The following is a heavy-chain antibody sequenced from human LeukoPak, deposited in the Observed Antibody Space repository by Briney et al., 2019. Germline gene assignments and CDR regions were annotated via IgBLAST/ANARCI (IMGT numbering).Heavy chain of an antibody. V-gene: IGHV1-18*01. CDR1: GYTFTSYG. CDR2: ISAYNGNT. J-gene: IGHJ6*03. Sequence: GASVKVSCKASGYTFTSYGISWVRQAPGQGLEWMGWISAYNGNTNYAQKLQGRVTMTTDTSTSTAYMELRSLRSDDTAVYYCARSQSSFPYYYYMDVWGKGTTVTISS. D-gene: IGHD6-19*01. CDR3: ARSQSSFPYYYYMDV.